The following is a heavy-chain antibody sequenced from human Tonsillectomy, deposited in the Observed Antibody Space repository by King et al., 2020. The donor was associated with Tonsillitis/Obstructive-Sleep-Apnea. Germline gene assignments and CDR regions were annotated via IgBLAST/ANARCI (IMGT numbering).Heavy chain of an antibody. Sequence: VQLVESGGGLVQPGGSLRLSCAASGFPFSSYSMIWVRQAPGKGLEWVSSISSSGGSTYSADSVKGRFTISRDNSKNTLFLQLNSLRAEDTAVYYCAKGSNFGSSSGYSYIDYWGQGTLVTVPS. CDR3: AKGSNFGSSSGYSYIDY. CDR1: GFPFSSYS. J-gene: IGHJ4*02. D-gene: IGHD6-6*01. V-gene: IGHV3-23*04. CDR2: ISSSGGST.